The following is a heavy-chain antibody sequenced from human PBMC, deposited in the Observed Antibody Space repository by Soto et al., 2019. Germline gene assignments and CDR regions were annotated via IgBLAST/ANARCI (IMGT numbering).Heavy chain of an antibody. Sequence: RGESLKISCRGSGYXFSTYWIAWVRQVPGKGLEWMGIIFPGDSDTIYSPAFQGQVTISADKSSNTAYLQWRSLKASDTAMYYCARQGIRRFCSNDVCRYYFDFWGQGTPVTVSS. CDR2: IFPGDSDT. CDR3: ARQGIRRFCSNDVCRYYFDF. J-gene: IGHJ4*02. V-gene: IGHV5-51*01. CDR1: GYXFSTYW. D-gene: IGHD2-8*01.